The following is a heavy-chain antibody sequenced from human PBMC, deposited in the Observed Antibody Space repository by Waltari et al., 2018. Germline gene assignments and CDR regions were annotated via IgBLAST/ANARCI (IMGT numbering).Heavy chain of an antibody. CDR1: GGSISSYY. V-gene: IGHV4-59*01. J-gene: IGHJ3*02. D-gene: IGHD4-17*01. CDR3: AREHGVAFDI. CDR2: IYYSGST. Sequence: QVQLQESGPGLVKPSETLSLTCTVSGGSISSYYWSWIRQPPGKGLEWIGYIYYSGSTTYNPPLKSRVTIPVDTSKNQSSLTLSSVTAADTAVYYCAREHGVAFDIWGQGTMVTVSS.